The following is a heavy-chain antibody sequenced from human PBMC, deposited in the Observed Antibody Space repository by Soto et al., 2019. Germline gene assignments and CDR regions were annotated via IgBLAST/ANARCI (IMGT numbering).Heavy chain of an antibody. CDR2: IDWDDDK. Sequence: SGPTLVNPTHTLTLTCTLSGFSVTTSGTRVNWIRQPPGKALEWLARIDWDDDKFYSTSLKTRLTISKDTSKNQVVLTMTNMDPVDTATYYCARTGGSESYDYWGQGTLVTVSS. CDR1: GFSVTTSGTR. V-gene: IGHV2-70*04. D-gene: IGHD3-10*01. J-gene: IGHJ4*02. CDR3: ARTGGSESYDY.